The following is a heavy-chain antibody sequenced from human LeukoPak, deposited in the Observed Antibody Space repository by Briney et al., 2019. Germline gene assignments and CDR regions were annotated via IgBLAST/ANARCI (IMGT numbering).Heavy chain of an antibody. CDR1: GFTVSSNS. CDR2: IYSGGST. V-gene: IGHV3-66*01. J-gene: IGHJ4*02. Sequence: GGSLRLSCTVSGFTVSSNSMSWVRQAPGKGLEWVSVIYSGGSTYYADSVKGRFTISRDNSKNTLYLQMNSLRAEDTAVYYCARADYDILTGYYLNQQNRHYYFDYWGQGTLVTVSS. CDR3: ARADYDILTGYYLNQQNRHYYFDY. D-gene: IGHD3-9*01.